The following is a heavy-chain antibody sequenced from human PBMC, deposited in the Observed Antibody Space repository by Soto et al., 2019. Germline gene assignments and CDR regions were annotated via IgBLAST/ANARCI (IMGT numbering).Heavy chain of an antibody. D-gene: IGHD5-12*01. J-gene: IGHJ4*02. V-gene: IGHV1-24*01. Sequence: ASVKVSCKVSGYTLTELSMHWVRQAPGKGLEWMGGFDPEDGETIYAQKFQGRVTVTEDTSTDTAYMELSSLRSEDTAVYYCATEGDGYNYWGQGTLVNVSS. CDR3: ATEGDGYNY. CDR2: FDPEDGET. CDR1: GYTLTELS.